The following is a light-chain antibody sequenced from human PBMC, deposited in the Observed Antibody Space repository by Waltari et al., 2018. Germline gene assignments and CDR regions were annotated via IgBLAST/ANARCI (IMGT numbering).Light chain of an antibody. CDR2: WAS. J-gene: IGKJ1*01. CDR3: QQFYNTPWT. V-gene: IGKV4-1*01. Sequence: DIVMTQSPDSLAVSLGERATINCKSSQSVLSSSNNKNYLVWYQQKPGQPPHLLIYWASTRESGVPDRFTGSGSGTDFTLTISSLQAEDVAVYYCQQFYNTPWTFGQGTKVEIK. CDR1: QSVLSSSNNKNY.